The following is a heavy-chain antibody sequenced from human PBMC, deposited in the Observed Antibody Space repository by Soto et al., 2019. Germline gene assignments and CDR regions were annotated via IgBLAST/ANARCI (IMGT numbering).Heavy chain of an antibody. D-gene: IGHD6-19*01. V-gene: IGHV4-59*01. CDR2: IYSSGTI. CDR3: ARARQWLSSHYFDS. J-gene: IGHJ4*02. CDR1: GGSISSFY. Sequence: SETLSLTCTVSGGSISSFYWSWIRQPPGKGLECIGYIYSSGTINYNPSLKSRVTMSVDTSKTQFSLKLESVTAADTAVYYCARARQWLSSHYFDSWGLGTLVTVSS.